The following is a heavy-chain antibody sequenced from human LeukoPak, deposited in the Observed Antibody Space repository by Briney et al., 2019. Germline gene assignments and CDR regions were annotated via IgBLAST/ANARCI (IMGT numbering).Heavy chain of an antibody. J-gene: IGHJ4*02. CDR3: ANSLWDASDY. CDR2: ISSSGGST. Sequence: GGSLRLSCAASGFTFSSYAMSWVRQAPGKGLEWVSAISSSGGSTYYADSMKGRFTISRDNSKNTLYLQMNSLRAEDTAVYYCANSLWDASDYWGQGTLVTVSS. CDR1: GFTFSSYA. V-gene: IGHV3-23*01. D-gene: IGHD1-26*01.